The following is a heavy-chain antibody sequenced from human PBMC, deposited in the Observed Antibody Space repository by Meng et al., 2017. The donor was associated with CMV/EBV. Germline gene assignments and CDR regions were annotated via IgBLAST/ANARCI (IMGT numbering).Heavy chain of an antibody. J-gene: IGHJ4*02. Sequence: SVKVSCQTSGGTFSSYAFIWVRQAPGQGLEWMAGIVPIFGTTDYAQKFQGRVTLTTDESTSTAYMELSSLTSEDTAVYYCARSSQWLLPNLDHWGQGTLVTVSS. CDR2: IVPIFGTT. CDR1: GGTFSSYA. CDR3: ARSSQWLLPNLDH. D-gene: IGHD6-19*01. V-gene: IGHV1-69*05.